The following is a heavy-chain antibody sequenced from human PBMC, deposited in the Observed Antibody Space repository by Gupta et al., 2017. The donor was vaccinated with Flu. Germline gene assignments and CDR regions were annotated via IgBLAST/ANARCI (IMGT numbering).Heavy chain of an antibody. CDR3: AKDGPWTASCPYYCYYMDV. V-gene: IGHV3-30*18. J-gene: IGHJ6*03. CDR1: GFTFSSYG. D-gene: IGHD2-2*01. CDR2: IASDGSHK. Sequence: QMQLVESGGGVVQFGTSLRLSCAASGFTFSSYGSQWVRQAPGKGLEWVSGIASDGSHKDYADAVRGRFTISRDNSKSTLSLEMYSLRVEDTAVYYCAKDGPWTASCPYYCYYMDVWGKGTTVTVSS.